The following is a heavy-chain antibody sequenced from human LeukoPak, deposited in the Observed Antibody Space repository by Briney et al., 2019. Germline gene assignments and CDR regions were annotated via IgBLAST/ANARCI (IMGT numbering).Heavy chain of an antibody. J-gene: IGHJ4*02. CDR3: ATQGYYDYIWGSYRKGVPYTSIDY. CDR2: FDPEDGEI. Sequence: ASVKVSCKVSGYTLTELSMHWVRQAPGKGLEWMGGFDPEDGEIIYAQKFQGRVTMTEDTSTDTAYMELSSLRSEDTAVYYCATQGYYDYIWGSYRKGVPYTSIDYWGQGTLVTVSS. D-gene: IGHD3-16*02. CDR1: GYTLTELS. V-gene: IGHV1-24*01.